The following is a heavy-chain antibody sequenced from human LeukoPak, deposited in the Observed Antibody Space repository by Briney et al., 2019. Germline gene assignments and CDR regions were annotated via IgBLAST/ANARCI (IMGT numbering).Heavy chain of an antibody. D-gene: IGHD1-1*01. J-gene: IGHJ6*02. CDR2: IHSGGNI. CDR1: GLSISDNY. CDR3: ARDRGYAMDV. V-gene: IGHV3-53*01. Sequence: PGGSLRLSCAASGLSISDNYMSWVRQAPGKGLEWVSIIHSGGNIHYADSVKGRFTISRDNSQNTLYLQMNSLRAEDTAVYYCARDRGYAMDVWGQGTTVTVSS.